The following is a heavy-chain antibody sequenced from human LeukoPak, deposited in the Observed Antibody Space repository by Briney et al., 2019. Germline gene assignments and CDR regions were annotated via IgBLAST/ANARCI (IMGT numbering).Heavy chain of an antibody. CDR1: GYSFTTYW. CDR2: VYPGDSDT. CDR3: VRLLGDCIGTSCFRYFQD. V-gene: IGHV5-51*01. D-gene: IGHD2-2*01. J-gene: IGHJ1*01. Sequence: GESLKISCKGSGYSFTTYWIGWVRQMPGKGLEWMGFVYPGDSDTRYSPSFQGQVTISADKSITTAYVQWSSLKASDIAVYYCVRLLGDCIGTSCFRYFQDWGQGTLVTVPS.